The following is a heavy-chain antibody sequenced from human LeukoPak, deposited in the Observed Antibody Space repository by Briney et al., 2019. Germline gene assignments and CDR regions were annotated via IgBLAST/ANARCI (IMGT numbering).Heavy chain of an antibody. CDR2: ISGSGGST. CDR1: GFTFSSYA. Sequence: GGSLRLSCAASGFTFSSYAMSWVRQAPGKGLEWVSAISGSGGSTYYADSVKGWFTISRDNPKNTLYLQMNSLRAEDTAVYYCAKDPRGAITTDAFDIWGQGTMVTVSS. D-gene: IGHD3-22*01. CDR3: AKDPRGAITTDAFDI. V-gene: IGHV3-23*01. J-gene: IGHJ3*02.